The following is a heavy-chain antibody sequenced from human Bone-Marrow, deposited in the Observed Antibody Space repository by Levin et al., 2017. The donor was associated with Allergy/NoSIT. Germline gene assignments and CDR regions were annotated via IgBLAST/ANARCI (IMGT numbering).Heavy chain of an antibody. CDR1: CDSISRYY. CDR3: ARDAQTSPTRNYGMDV. V-gene: IGHV4-59*01. CDR2: IYYSGST. Sequence: SQTLSLTCTVSCDSISRYYWSWIRQPPGKGLEWIGYIYYSGSTNYNPSLKSRVTISVDTSKNQFSLDLNFVTAADTAVYYCARDAQTSPTRNYGMDVWGQGTTVTVSS. J-gene: IGHJ6*02.